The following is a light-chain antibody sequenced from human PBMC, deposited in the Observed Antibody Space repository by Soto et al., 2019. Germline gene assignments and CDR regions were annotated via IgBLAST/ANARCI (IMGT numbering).Light chain of an antibody. J-gene: IGKJ4*01. V-gene: IGKV3-15*01. Sequence: EIVMTQSPATLSVSPGERATLSCRASQSVNSNLAWYQRKPGQAPRLVIYGASNRATGIPARFSGSGSGTEFALTISSLQSEDFAVYYCQQYNNWPPLTFGGGTKVEIK. CDR1: QSVNSN. CDR3: QQYNNWPPLT. CDR2: GAS.